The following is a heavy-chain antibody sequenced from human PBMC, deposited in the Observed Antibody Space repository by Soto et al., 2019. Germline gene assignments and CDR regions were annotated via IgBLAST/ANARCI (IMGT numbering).Heavy chain of an antibody. V-gene: IGHV3-23*01. Sequence: LRLSCAASGFTFRSYAVSWVRQAPGKGPEWISSISGSGSTIYYADSVKGRSTISRDNSKNTLYLQMNSLRAEDTAVYYCAKDTESGSYRYDFDYWGQGTLVTVSS. J-gene: IGHJ4*02. CDR1: GFTFRSYA. D-gene: IGHD1-26*01. CDR3: AKDTESGSYRYDFDY. CDR2: ISGSGSTI.